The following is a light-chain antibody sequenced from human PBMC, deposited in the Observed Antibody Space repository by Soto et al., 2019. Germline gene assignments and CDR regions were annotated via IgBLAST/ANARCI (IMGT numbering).Light chain of an antibody. V-gene: IGLV1-44*01. CDR1: SSNIGSNS. J-gene: IGLJ3*02. CDR2: SNN. CDR3: ATWDDSLKGPV. Sequence: QSVLTQPPSASGTPGQRVTISRSGSSSNIGSNSIIWYQQLPGTAPKLLISSNNQRPSGVPDRFSGSKSGTSASLAISGLQSEDEADYHCATWDDSLKGPVFGGGTKLTVL.